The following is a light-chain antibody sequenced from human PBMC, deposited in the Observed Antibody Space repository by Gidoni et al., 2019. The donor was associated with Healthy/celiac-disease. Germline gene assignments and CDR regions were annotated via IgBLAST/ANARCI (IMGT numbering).Light chain of an antibody. Sequence: EIVLTQSPGTLSLSPGERATLSCRASQSVSSSYFAWYQQKPGQAPRLLIYGASSRAPGIPDRFSGSGSGTDFTLTISRLEPEDFAVYYCQQYGSSPRTFGPGTKVEIK. V-gene: IGKV3-20*01. CDR2: GAS. CDR3: QQYGSSPRT. CDR1: QSVSSSY. J-gene: IGKJ3*01.